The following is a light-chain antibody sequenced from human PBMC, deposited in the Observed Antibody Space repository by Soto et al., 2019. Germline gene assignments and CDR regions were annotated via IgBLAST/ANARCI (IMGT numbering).Light chain of an antibody. CDR3: QQYYSTPQT. CDR1: QTFFYPPTNGTN. J-gene: IGKJ1*01. V-gene: IGKV4-1*01. Sequence: VLTRSPDPLLVSWAGRATTTGTPAQTFFYPPTNGTNLAWYRQKPGQPPRLLIYWASTREAGVPARFSGSGSGTDFTLTISSLQAEDVAVYYCQQYYSTPQTFGQGTKVQIK. CDR2: WAS.